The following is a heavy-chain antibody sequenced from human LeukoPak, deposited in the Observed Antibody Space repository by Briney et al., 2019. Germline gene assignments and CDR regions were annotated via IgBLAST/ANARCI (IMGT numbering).Heavy chain of an antibody. Sequence: ASVKVSCKASGYTFTGYHMHWVRQAPGQGLEWMGWINPNSGGTNYAQKFQGRVTMTRDTSISTAYMELSRLRSDDTAVYYCAILRSSWYPDSYYYGMDVWGQGTTVTVSS. D-gene: IGHD6-13*01. CDR2: INPNSGGT. CDR1: GYTFTGYH. V-gene: IGHV1-2*02. J-gene: IGHJ6*02. CDR3: AILRSSWYPDSYYYGMDV.